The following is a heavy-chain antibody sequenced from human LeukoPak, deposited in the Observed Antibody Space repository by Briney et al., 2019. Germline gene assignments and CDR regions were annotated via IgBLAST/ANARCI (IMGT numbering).Heavy chain of an antibody. V-gene: IGHV1-2*02. CDR2: INPNSGGT. CDR1: GYTFSNYY. Sequence: ASVKVSCKASGYTFSNYYIHWVRQAPGQGFEWIGWINPNSGGTNYAQNFQGRVSMARDTSITTAYVELSSLRSDDTAVYYCARDRPSDESSVYFLGYWGQGTLVTVSS. D-gene: IGHD3-22*01. J-gene: IGHJ4*02. CDR3: ARDRPSDESSVYFLGY.